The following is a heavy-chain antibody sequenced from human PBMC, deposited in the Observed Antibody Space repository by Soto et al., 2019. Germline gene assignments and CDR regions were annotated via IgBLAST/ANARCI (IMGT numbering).Heavy chain of an antibody. Sequence: ASVKVSCKASGYTFTSYAIHWVRQAPGQSLEWMGWINAGNGNTKSSEKFQGRVTISRATSASTAYLELSSLRSEDTAVYYCARDILRYFDWAERTYGMDVWGQGTTVTVSS. V-gene: IGHV1-3*01. J-gene: IGHJ6*02. CDR2: INAGNGNT. CDR1: GYTFTSYA. CDR3: ARDILRYFDWAERTYGMDV. D-gene: IGHD3-9*01.